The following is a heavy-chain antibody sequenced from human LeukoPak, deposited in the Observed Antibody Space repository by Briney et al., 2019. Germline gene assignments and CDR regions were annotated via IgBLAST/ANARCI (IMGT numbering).Heavy chain of an antibody. Sequence: GGSLSLSCAASGLTFSSYGMHWVRQAPGKGLEGGAVIWYDGSNKYYADSVKGRFTISRDNSKNTLYLQMNSLRAEDTAVYYCAREDSSGYYYPDAFDIWGQGTMVTVSS. D-gene: IGHD3-22*01. J-gene: IGHJ3*02. V-gene: IGHV3-33*01. CDR3: AREDSSGYYYPDAFDI. CDR2: IWYDGSNK. CDR1: GLTFSSYG.